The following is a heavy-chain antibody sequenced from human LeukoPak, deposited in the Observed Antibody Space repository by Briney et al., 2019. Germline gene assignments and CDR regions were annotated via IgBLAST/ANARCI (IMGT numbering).Heavy chain of an antibody. D-gene: IGHD6-19*01. Sequence: SETLSLTCAVYGGSFSGYYWSWIRQPPGKGLEWIGEINHSGSTNYNPSLKSRVTISVDTSKNQFSLKLSSVTAADTAVYYCARSATAIAVAGYDYWGREPWSPSPQ. V-gene: IGHV4-34*01. CDR1: GGSFSGYY. CDR3: ARSATAIAVAGYDY. J-gene: IGHJ4*02. CDR2: INHSGST.